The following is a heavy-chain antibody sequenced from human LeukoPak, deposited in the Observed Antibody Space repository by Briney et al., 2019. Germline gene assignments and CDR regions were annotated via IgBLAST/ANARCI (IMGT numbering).Heavy chain of an antibody. CDR1: GFTFSSYG. V-gene: IGHV3-30*02. CDR2: IHHDGSNK. CDR3: ARAEGYGGELDS. Sequence: GGSLRLSCAASGFTFSSYGMHWVRQAPGKGLAWVTFIHHDGSNKYYADSVKGRFTISRENSKNRLYLQMNSLRAEDTAVYYCARAEGYGGELDSWGQGTLVTVSS. D-gene: IGHD4-23*01. J-gene: IGHJ4*02.